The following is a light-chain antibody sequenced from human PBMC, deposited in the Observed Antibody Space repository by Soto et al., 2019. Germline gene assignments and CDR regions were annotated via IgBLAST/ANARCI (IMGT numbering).Light chain of an antibody. CDR3: QHYNTQSIT. CDR1: ENILNF. Sequence: DIQLIQSPSTLSASVGDRVTIRCRASENILNFLAWYQQRSGSAPNLLIYAASDLESGVPSKYSGSGSGTEFTLTIDNLQPDDSATYYCQHYNTQSITFGGGTK. V-gene: IGKV1-5*01. CDR2: AAS. J-gene: IGKJ4*01.